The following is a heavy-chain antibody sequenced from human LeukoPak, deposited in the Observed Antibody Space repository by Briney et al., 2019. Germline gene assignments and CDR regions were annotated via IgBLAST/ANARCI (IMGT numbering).Heavy chain of an antibody. CDR1: GGTFSSYA. J-gene: IGHJ6*03. Sequence: SVKVSCKASGGTFSSYAISWVRQASGQGLEWMGGIIPIFGTANYAQKFQGRVTITADKSTSTAYMELSSLRSEDTAVYYCARGVAGAYFYYYMDVWGKGTTVTVSS. CDR3: ARGVAGAYFYYYMDV. V-gene: IGHV1-69*06. CDR2: IIPIFGTA. D-gene: IGHD1-14*01.